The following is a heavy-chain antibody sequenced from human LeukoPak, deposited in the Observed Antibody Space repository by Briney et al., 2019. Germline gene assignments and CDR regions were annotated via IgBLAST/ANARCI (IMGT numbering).Heavy chain of an antibody. D-gene: IGHD2-2*01. CDR2: IIPILGIA. CDR1: GGTFSSYA. J-gene: IGHJ4*02. CDR3: AAPDCSSTSCFRNAFDY. Sequence: SVKVSCKASGGTFSSYAINWVRQAPGQGLEWMGRIIPILGIANYAQKFQGRVTITAGKSTSTAYMELSSLRSEDTAVYYCAAPDCSSTSCFRNAFDYWGQGTLVTVSS. V-gene: IGHV1-69*04.